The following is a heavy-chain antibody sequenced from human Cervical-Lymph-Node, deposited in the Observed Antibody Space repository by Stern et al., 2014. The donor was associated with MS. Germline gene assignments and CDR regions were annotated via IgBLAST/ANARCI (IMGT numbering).Heavy chain of an antibody. CDR3: ARSGYSNNWDDAFDI. CDR1: GVSVSDHY. Sequence: QLQLQESGPGLVKPSETLSLSCTVSGVSVSDHYWSWIRQPPGKWLEWIAIILDGGSTTYKPSLKSRATISVHPSKNQFSLTLTSVTAADTAVYYCARSGYSNNWDDAFDIWGQGTMVIVAS. D-gene: IGHD5-12*01. CDR2: ILDGGST. V-gene: IGHV4-59*02. J-gene: IGHJ3*02.